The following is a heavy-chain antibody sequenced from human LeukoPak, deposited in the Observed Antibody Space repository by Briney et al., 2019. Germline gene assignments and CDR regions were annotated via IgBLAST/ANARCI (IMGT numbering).Heavy chain of an antibody. CDR1: GGSISSADYY. CDR2: IYTSGST. CDR3: ASKSGYYRSDAFDI. J-gene: IGHJ3*02. D-gene: IGHD3-3*01. V-gene: IGHV4-61*02. Sequence: SQTLSLTCTVSGGSISSADYYWSWIRQPAGKGLEWIGRIYTSGSTNYNPSLKSRVTMSADTSKSQFSLKLSSVTAADTAVYYCASKSGYYRSDAFDIWGQGTMVTVSS.